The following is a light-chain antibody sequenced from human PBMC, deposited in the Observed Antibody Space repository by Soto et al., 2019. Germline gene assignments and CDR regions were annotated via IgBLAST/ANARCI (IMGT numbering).Light chain of an antibody. CDR2: AAS. CDR3: QQYGSSALS. J-gene: IGKJ4*01. V-gene: IGKV1-5*01. Sequence: DIQMTQSPSTLSASVGDRATITCRASQSIRYWLAWFQQKPGKAPKLLIYAASTLQSGVPSRFSGSGSGTDFTLTITRLEPEDFAVYYCQQYGSSALSFGGGTKVDIK. CDR1: QSIRYW.